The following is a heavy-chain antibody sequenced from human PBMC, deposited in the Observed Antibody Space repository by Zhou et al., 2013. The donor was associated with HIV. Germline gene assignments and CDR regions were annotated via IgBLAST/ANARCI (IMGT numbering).Heavy chain of an antibody. J-gene: IGHJ6*02. CDR1: GYTFSDYA. Sequence: QVQLVQSGLEVKKTGASVKVSCKASGYTFSDYAISWVRQAPGQGLEWMGWISAYNGKTNYAQKLQGRVTMTTDKSTSTAYMELRSLRSDDTAVYYCARWAVAVTAHNYGMDVWGQGTTVTVSS. CDR2: ISAYNGKT. V-gene: IGHV1-18*01. D-gene: IGHD2-21*02. CDR3: ARWAVAVTAHNYGMDV.